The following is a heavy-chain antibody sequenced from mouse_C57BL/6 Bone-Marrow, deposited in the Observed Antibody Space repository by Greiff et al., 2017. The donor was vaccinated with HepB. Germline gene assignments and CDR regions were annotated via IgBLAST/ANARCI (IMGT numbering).Heavy chain of an antibody. CDR3: ARSTHYSIYYFDY. Sequence: VQLQESGAELARPGASVKLSCKASGYTFTSYGISWVKQRTGQGLEWIGEIYPRSGNTYYNEKFKGKATLTADKSSSTAYLELRSRTSEDSAVYFCARSTHYSIYYFDYWGQGTTLTVSS. J-gene: IGHJ2*01. D-gene: IGHD2-5*01. V-gene: IGHV1-81*01. CDR1: GYTFTSYG. CDR2: IYPRSGNT.